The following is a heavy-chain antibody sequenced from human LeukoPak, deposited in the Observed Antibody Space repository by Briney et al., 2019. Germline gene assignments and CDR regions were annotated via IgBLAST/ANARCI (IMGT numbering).Heavy chain of an antibody. CDR2: ISYDGSNK. D-gene: IGHD2-15*01. CDR1: GFTFSSYA. J-gene: IGHJ3*02. Sequence: PGGSLRLSCAASGFTFSSYAMHWVRQAPGKGLEWVAVISYDGSNKYYADSVKGRFTISRDNSKNTLYLQMNSLRAEDTAVYYCARSPELPTVAFDIWGQGTMVTVSS. V-gene: IGHV3-30-3*01. CDR3: ARSPELPTVAFDI.